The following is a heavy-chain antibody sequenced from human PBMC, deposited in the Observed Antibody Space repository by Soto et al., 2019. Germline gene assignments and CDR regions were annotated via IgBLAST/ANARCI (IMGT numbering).Heavy chain of an antibody. V-gene: IGHV4-31*03. D-gene: IGHD2-8*01. CDR3: ARDGGLYAMDV. J-gene: IGHJ6*02. CDR2: IYDSGYT. CDR1: GYSISSGGYY. Sequence: QVQLQESGPGLVKPSETLSLTCSVSGYSISSGGYYWGWIRQHPGKGLEWIGYIYDSGYTSYNPSLKXRVSISLDKSQNQFSLRLNSVTAADTAVYYCARDGGLYAMDVWGQGTTVIVSS.